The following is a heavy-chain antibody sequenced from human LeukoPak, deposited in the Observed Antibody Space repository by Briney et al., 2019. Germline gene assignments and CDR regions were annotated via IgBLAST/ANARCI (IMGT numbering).Heavy chain of an antibody. V-gene: IGHV3-30*18. CDR2: ISYDGSNK. D-gene: IGHD2-21*02. Sequence: GGSLRLSCAASGFTFSSYGMHWVRQATGKGLEWVAVISYDGSNKYYADSVKGRFTISRDNSKNTLYLQMNSLRAEDTAVYYCAKDRSMVTAILDYWGQGTLVTVSS. CDR1: GFTFSSYG. J-gene: IGHJ4*02. CDR3: AKDRSMVTAILDY.